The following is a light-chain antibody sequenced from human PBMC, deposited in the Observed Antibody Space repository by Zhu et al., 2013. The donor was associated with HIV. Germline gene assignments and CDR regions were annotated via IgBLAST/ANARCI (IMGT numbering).Light chain of an antibody. V-gene: IGLV8-61*01. CDR2: STN. CDR1: SGSVSTSYY. CDR3: VLYMGSGISV. J-gene: IGLJ2*01. Sequence: QTVVTQEPSFSVSPGGTVTLTCGLRSGSVSTSYYPSWYQQTPGQAPRTLIYSTNTRSSGVPDRFSGSILGNKAALTITGAQADDESDYYCVLYMGSGISVFGGGTKLTVL.